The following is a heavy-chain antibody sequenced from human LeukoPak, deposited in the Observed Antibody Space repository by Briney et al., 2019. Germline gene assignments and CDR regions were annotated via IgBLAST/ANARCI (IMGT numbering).Heavy chain of an antibody. CDR2: IRYDGSNK. J-gene: IGHJ4*02. V-gene: IGHV3-30*02. CDR1: GFTFSSYG. CDR3: AKAPANWGSTGYFDY. Sequence: GGSLRLSCAASGFTFSSYGMHWVRQAPGKGLEWVAFIRYDGSNKYYADSVKGRFTISRDNSKNTLYLQMNSLRAEDTAVYYCAKAPANWGSTGYFDYWGQGTLVTVSS. D-gene: IGHD7-27*01.